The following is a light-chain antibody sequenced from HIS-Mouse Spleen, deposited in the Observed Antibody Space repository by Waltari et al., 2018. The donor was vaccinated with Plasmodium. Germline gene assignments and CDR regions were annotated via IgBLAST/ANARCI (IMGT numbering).Light chain of an antibody. CDR2: SNH. J-gene: IGLJ3*02. CDR1: SSNLGSNT. Sequence: QSVLTQPPSASGTPGQRVTISCSGRSSNLGSNTVNWYQPLPGTAPKLLIYSNHQRPSGVPDRFSGSKSGTSASLAISGLQSEDEADYYCAAWDDSLNGRGVFGGGTKLTVL. CDR3: AAWDDSLNGRGV. V-gene: IGLV1-44*01.